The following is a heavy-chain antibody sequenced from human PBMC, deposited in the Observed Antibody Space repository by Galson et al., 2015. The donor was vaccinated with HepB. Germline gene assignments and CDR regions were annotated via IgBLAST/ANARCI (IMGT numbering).Heavy chain of an antibody. Sequence: LRLSCAASEFPFSSYGMHWVRQAPGKGLEWVAVIWYDGSNKYYADSVKGRFTISRDNSKNTLYLQMNSLRAEDTAVYYCARDPPTGRDYYYGMDVWGQGATVTVSS. J-gene: IGHJ6*02. CDR3: ARDPPTGRDYYYGMDV. CDR1: EFPFSSYG. CDR2: IWYDGSNK. D-gene: IGHD1-14*01. V-gene: IGHV3-33*01.